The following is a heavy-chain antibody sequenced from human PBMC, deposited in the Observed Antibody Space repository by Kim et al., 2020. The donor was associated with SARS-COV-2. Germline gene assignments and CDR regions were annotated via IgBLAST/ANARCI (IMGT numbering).Heavy chain of an antibody. CDR1: GGPINSPTYY. D-gene: IGHD6-13*01. CDR2: IYYSETT. V-gene: IGHV4-39*01. Sequence: SETLSLTCSVAGGPINSPTYYWGWVRQPPGQGLEWIARIYYSETTYYNPSLRSRVTMSGDTSENQFSLILRSLTAAAAAKYFCARQSGGSYSSSWVYGMDVWGQGTTVTVSS. J-gene: IGHJ6*02. CDR3: ARQSGGSYSSSWVYGMDV.